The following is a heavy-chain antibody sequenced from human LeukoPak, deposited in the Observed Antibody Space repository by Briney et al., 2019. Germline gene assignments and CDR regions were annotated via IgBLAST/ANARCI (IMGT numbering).Heavy chain of an antibody. CDR3: ARDDGGSTGRFDP. J-gene: IGHJ5*02. V-gene: IGHV4-39*07. Sequence: SETLSLTCSVSGGSIITTSYYWGWIRQPPGKGLEWIGSINYSGNTYYNPSLKSRVTISVDTSKNHFSLKLNSVTAADTAVFYCARDDGGSTGRFDPWGQGTLVTVSS. CDR2: INYSGNT. CDR1: GGSIITTSYY. D-gene: IGHD1-26*01.